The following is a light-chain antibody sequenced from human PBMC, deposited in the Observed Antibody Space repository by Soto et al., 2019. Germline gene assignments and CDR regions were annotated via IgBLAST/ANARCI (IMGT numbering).Light chain of an antibody. Sequence: EIVLTQSPAILSASPGERATLSCRATQTVSDNLAWYQQKPGQSPRLLIYGASTRATDIPVRFSWSGSGTEFTLTISSLQSEDFAVYYSQQYNIWPPLYTFGQGTKL. CDR2: GAS. J-gene: IGKJ2*01. CDR1: QTVSDN. CDR3: QQYNIWPPLYT. V-gene: IGKV3-15*01.